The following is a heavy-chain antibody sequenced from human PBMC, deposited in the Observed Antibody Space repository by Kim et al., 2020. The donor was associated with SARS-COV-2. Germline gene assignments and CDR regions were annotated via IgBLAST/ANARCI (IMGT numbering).Heavy chain of an antibody. J-gene: IGHJ4*02. D-gene: IGHD3-10*01. CDR3: ARDLGPDYYGSGCYDY. Sequence: GGSLRLSCAASGFTFSYYDMHWVRQAPGKGLEWVAVIWYDGSNKYYADSVKGRFTISRDNSKNTLYLQMNSLRAEDTAVYYCARDLGPDYYGSGCYDYWGQGTLVTVSS. V-gene: IGHV3-33*01. CDR2: IWYDGSNK. CDR1: GFTFSYYD.